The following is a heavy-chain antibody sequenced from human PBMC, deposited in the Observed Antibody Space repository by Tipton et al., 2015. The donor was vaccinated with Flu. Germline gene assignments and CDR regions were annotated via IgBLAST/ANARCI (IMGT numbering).Heavy chain of an antibody. D-gene: IGHD3-10*01. V-gene: IGHV4-4*07. J-gene: IGHJ4*02. CDR1: GGSFTNYY. Sequence: LRLSCTVSGGSFTNYYWSWIRQPAGKGLEWIGRIYTSGSAKYHPSLKSRVTMSVDTSKNQFSLKLSSVTAADTAVYYCARASGSGTYVIFDFWGQGSLVTVSS. CDR2: IYTSGSA. CDR3: ARASGSGTYVIFDF.